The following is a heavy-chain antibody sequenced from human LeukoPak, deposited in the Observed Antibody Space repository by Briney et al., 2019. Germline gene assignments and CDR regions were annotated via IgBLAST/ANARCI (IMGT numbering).Heavy chain of an antibody. CDR2: VSYDGSTR. CDR1: GFTFSSYG. J-gene: IGHJ4*02. Sequence: QSGRSLRLSCAASGFTFSSYGMHWVRQAPGKGLEWAASVSYDGSTRFYADSVKGRFAISRDNSKNTLYLELNSLRVEDTATFYCAKGQELDDGVFDSWGQGTMVTVSS. CDR3: AKGQELDDGVFDS. D-gene: IGHD1-1*01. V-gene: IGHV3-30*18.